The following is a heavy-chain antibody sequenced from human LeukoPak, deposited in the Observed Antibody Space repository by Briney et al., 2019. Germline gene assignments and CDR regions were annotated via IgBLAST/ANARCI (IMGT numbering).Heavy chain of an antibody. Sequence: PGGSLRLSCEAYGFSLNSYWMHWVRQAPGEGPVWVSRISVDGRGTAYADSVKGRFTISRDNAKNTLYLGMNSLRADDTAVYYCAREGYSTGWYFFDNWGRGTRVTVSS. D-gene: IGHD6-13*01. J-gene: IGHJ4*02. CDR1: GFSLNSYW. CDR3: AREGYSTGWYFFDN. CDR2: ISVDGRGT. V-gene: IGHV3-74*03.